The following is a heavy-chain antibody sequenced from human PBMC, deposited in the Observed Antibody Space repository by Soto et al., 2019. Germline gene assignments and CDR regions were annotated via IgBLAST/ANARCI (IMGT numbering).Heavy chain of an antibody. J-gene: IGHJ4*02. Sequence: QVQLVQSGAEVKKPGSSVKVSCKASGGTFSSYSISWVRQAPGQGLEWMGRIIPILGIANYAQKFQGRVTITADKSTSTAYMELSSLRSEDTALYYCAVSGIAAAGTPSYFDHWGQATLFTVSS. CDR3: AVSGIAAAGTPSYFDH. V-gene: IGHV1-69*02. CDR2: IIPILGIA. CDR1: GGTFSSYS. D-gene: IGHD6-13*01.